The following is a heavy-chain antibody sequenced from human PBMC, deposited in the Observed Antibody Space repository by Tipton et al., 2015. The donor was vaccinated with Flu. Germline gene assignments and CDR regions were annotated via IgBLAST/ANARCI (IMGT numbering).Heavy chain of an antibody. CDR2: IYYSGST. Sequence: TLSLTCTVSGGSISSSSYYWGWIRQPPGKGLEWIGSIYYSGSTYYNPSLKSRVTISVDTSKNQFSLKLGSVTAADTAVYYCARNRVSDYYYGMDVWGQGTTVTVSS. J-gene: IGHJ6*02. CDR3: ARNRVSDYYYGMDV. V-gene: IGHV4-39*01. CDR1: GGSISSSSYY. D-gene: IGHD6-6*01.